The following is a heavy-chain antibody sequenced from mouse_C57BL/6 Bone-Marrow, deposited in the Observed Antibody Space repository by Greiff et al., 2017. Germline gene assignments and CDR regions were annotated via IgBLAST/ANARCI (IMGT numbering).Heavy chain of an antibody. Sequence: QVHVKQSGAELVRPGASVKLSCKASGYTFTDYYINWVKQRPGQGLEWIARIYPGSGNTYYNEKFKGKATLTAEKSSSTAYMQLSSLTSEDSAVYFCARGIYDGYTGGFAYWGQGTLVTVSA. CDR2: IYPGSGNT. CDR3: ARGIYDGYTGGFAY. CDR1: GYTFTDYY. D-gene: IGHD2-3*01. J-gene: IGHJ3*01. V-gene: IGHV1-76*01.